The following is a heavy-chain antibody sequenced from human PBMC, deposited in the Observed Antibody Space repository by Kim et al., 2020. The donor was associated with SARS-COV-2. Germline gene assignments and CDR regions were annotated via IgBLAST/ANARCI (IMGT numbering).Heavy chain of an antibody. CDR3: AKEDCSGGSCYLGYYGMDV. J-gene: IGHJ6*02. D-gene: IGHD2-15*01. Sequence: GRFTISRDNSKNTLYLQMNSLRAEDTAVYYCAKEDCSGGSCYLGYYGMDVWGQGTTVTVSS. V-gene: IGHV3-23*01.